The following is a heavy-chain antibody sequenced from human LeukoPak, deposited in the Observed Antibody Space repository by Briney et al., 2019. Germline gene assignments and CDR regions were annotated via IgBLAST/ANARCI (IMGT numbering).Heavy chain of an antibody. J-gene: IGHJ4*02. CDR2: IYSSGST. CDR3: ARDDPAMPVPG. Sequence: SETLSLTCTVSGGSISSYYWSWIRQPAGKGLEWIGRIYSSGSTNYNPSLKSRVTMSVDTSKNQFSLRLTSVTAADTAVYYCARDDPAMPVPGWGQGTLVTVSS. D-gene: IGHD2-2*01. CDR1: GGSISSYY. V-gene: IGHV4-4*07.